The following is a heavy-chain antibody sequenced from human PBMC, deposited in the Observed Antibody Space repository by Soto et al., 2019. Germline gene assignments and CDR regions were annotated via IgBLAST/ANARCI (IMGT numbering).Heavy chain of an antibody. CDR2: ISSSSSYI. Sequence: PGGSLRLSCAASGFTFSSYSMNWVRQAPGKGLEWVSSISSSSSYIYYADSVKGRFTISRDNSKNTLYLQMNSLRAEDTAVYYCAKIVYDFWSGQRVGMDVWGQGTTVTVSS. V-gene: IGHV3-21*01. CDR1: GFTFSSYS. CDR3: AKIVYDFWSGQRVGMDV. D-gene: IGHD3-3*01. J-gene: IGHJ6*02.